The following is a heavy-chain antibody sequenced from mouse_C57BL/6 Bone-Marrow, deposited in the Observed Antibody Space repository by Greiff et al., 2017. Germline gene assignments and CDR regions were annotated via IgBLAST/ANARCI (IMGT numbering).Heavy chain of an antibody. CDR3: ARWYYGSSLDY. V-gene: IGHV1-59*01. D-gene: IGHD1-1*01. CDR1: GYTFTSYW. CDR2: IDTTDSDT. J-gene: IGHJ2*01. Sequence: VKLQQPGAELVRPGTSVKLSCKASGYTFTSYWMHWVKQRPGQGLEWIGVIDTTDSDTNYNQKFKDKDTLTVDKSSSTSYMQLSSLTSEDSAVYYCARWYYGSSLDYWGQGTTLTVSS.